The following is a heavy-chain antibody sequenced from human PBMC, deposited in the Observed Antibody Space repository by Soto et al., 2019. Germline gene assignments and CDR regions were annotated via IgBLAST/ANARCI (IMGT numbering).Heavy chain of an antibody. D-gene: IGHD4-17*01. V-gene: IGHV1-18*01. CDR3: ARQSTTSMLPSSFDP. J-gene: IGHJ5*02. CDR2: ISAYNGNT. Sequence: ASVKVSCKASGYTFTSYGISWVRQAPGQGLEWKGWISAYNGNTNYAQKLQGRVTMTTDTSTSTAYMELRSLRSDDTAVYYCARQSTTSMLPSSFDPWGQGTLVTVSS. CDR1: GYTFTSYG.